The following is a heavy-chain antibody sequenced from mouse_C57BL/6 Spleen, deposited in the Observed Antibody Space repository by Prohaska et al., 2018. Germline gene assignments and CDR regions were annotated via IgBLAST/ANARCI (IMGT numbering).Heavy chain of an antibody. Sequence: SYWMHWVKQRPGQGLEWIGVIDPSDSYTNYNQKFKGKATLTVDTSSSTAYMQLSSQTSEDSAVYYCANSNDYWGQGTTLTVSS. V-gene: IGHV1-59*01. D-gene: IGHD2-5*01. CDR3: ANSNDY. CDR1: SYW. J-gene: IGHJ2*01. CDR2: IDPSDSYT.